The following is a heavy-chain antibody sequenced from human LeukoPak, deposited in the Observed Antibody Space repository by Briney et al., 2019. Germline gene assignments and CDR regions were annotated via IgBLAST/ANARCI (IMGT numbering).Heavy chain of an antibody. CDR3: ARMLVYNSGGEAFDC. Sequence: LPGGSLRVSCTASGFTFGTYWMTWVRQAPGRGLEWVANIKVDGSEKYYVDSVKGRFTISRDNAKNSLYLQMSSLRAEDTAVYYCARMLVYNSGGEAFDCWGQGTLVTVSS. D-gene: IGHD3-10*01. CDR2: IKVDGSEK. CDR1: GFTFGTYW. J-gene: IGHJ4*02. V-gene: IGHV3-7*01.